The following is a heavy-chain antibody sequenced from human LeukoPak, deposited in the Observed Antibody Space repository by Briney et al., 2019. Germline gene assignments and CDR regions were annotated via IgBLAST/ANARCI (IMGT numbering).Heavy chain of an antibody. Sequence: GGSLRLSCAASGFTFNTYAMSWVREAPGKGREWVSAVSGTGGMRYYADSVKGRFTISRDNSKHTLNLPMNSLRAEDTAVYYCATLDYFDSSTYGDYWGQGTLVTVSS. CDR2: VSGTGGMR. D-gene: IGHD3-22*01. V-gene: IGHV3-23*01. J-gene: IGHJ4*02. CDR1: GFTFNTYA. CDR3: ATLDYFDSSTYGDY.